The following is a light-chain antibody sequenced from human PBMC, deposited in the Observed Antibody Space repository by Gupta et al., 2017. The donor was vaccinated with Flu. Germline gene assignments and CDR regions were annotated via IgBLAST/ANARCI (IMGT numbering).Light chain of an antibody. V-gene: IGLV2-14*01. CDR2: EVT. J-gene: IGLJ2*01. Sequence: QTALIQPASVSGSPGQSITISCTGTNNDIGAYDYVSWYQQLPFKAPKLVIYEVTHDSSGFLTHFSGSKSGNTASLTISGRQTEDEATYYCSSLTASGTLVFGGGTKVTVL. CDR3: SSLTASGTLV. CDR1: NNDIGAYDY.